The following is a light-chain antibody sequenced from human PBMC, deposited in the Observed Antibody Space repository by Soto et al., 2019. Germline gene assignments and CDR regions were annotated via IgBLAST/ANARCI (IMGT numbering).Light chain of an antibody. J-gene: IGLJ3*02. Sequence: QSVLTQPPSASGTPGQRVTISCSGSRSNIGSNTVDWYQQLPGTAPKLLIYSNNQRPSGVPDRFSGSKSGTSASLAISGLQSEDEADYYCAAWDDSLNGLTWVFGGGTKVTVL. CDR3: AAWDDSLNGLTWV. CDR1: RSNIGSNT. CDR2: SNN. V-gene: IGLV1-44*01.